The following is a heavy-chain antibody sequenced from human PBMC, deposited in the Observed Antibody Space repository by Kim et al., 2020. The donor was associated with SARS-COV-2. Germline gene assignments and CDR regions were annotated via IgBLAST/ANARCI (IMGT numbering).Heavy chain of an antibody. CDR1: GFTFGDYA. CDR3: TRNIVVVPAAHTSLDY. V-gene: IGHV3-49*03. J-gene: IGHJ4*02. CDR2: IRSKAYGGTT. Sequence: GGSLRLSCTASGFTFGDYAMSWFRQAPGKGLEWVGFIRSKAYGGTTEYAASVKGRFTISRDDSKSIAYLQMNSLKTEDTAVYYCTRNIVVVPAAHTSLDYWGQGTLVTVSS. D-gene: IGHD2-2*01.